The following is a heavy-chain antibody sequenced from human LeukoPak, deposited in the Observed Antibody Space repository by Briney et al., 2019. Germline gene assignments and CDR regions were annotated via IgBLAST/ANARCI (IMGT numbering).Heavy chain of an antibody. D-gene: IGHD3-22*01. Sequence: SETLSLTCAVSGGSISSSNWWSWVRQPPGKGLEWIGEIFHSGSTNHNPSLKSRVTVSVDKSKNQFSLNMSSVTAADTAVYYFARGIVVGGIGWFDPWGQGTLVTVPS. CDR3: ARGIVVGGIGWFDP. V-gene: IGHV4-4*02. CDR1: GGSISSSNW. J-gene: IGHJ5*02. CDR2: IFHSGST.